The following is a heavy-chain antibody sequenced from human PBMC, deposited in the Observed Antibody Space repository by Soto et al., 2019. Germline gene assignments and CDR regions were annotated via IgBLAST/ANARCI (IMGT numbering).Heavy chain of an antibody. CDR2: INHSGST. CDR1: GGSFSGYY. CDR3: ASYPSGRGDAF. D-gene: IGHD3-16*01. V-gene: IGHV4-34*01. Sequence: SSETLSLTCAVYGGSFSGYYWSWIRQPPGKGLEWIGEINHSGSTNYNPSLKSRVTISVDTSKNQFSLKLSSVTAADTAVYYCASYPSGRGDAFWGQGTLVTVSS. J-gene: IGHJ4*02.